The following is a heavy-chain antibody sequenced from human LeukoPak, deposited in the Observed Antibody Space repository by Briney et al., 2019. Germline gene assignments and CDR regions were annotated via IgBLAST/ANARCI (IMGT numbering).Heavy chain of an antibody. Sequence: GGSLRLSCAASGFIFSSFAMNWVRQAPGKGLEWVAVISYDGSNKYYADSVKGRFTISRDNSKNTLYLQMNSLRAEDTAVYYCANLLRWEPYWGQGTLVTVSS. CDR3: ANLLRWEPY. CDR2: ISYDGSNK. CDR1: GFIFSSFA. J-gene: IGHJ4*02. D-gene: IGHD4-23*01. V-gene: IGHV3-30*18.